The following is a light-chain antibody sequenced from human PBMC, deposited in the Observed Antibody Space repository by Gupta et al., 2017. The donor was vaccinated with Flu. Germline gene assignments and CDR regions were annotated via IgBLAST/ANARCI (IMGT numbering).Light chain of an antibody. CDR2: DNN. CDR1: SSNIGSND. CDR3: AGGDNSNKGV. J-gene: IGLJ3*02. V-gene: IGLV1-47*02. Sequence: QSVLSQPPSASATPGQRGTIPCSGSSSNIGSNDVFWNQQLPGTPPKLLIFDNNQRSAGVPAGFSGSKAGTAASLNISVHKEEEEADYYGAGGDNSNKGVFGGGTKLTVL.